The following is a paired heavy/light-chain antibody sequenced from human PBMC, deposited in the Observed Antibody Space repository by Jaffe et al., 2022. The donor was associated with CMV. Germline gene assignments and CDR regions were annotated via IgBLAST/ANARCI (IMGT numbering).Heavy chain of an antibody. CDR3: ATSELFPPSYDSSGYYYYYGMDV. V-gene: IGHV3-33*01. D-gene: IGHD3-22*01. CDR1: GFTFSSYG. J-gene: IGHJ6*02. CDR2: IWYDGSNK. Sequence: QVQLVESGGGVVQPGRSLRLSCAASGFTFSSYGMHWVRQAPGKGLEWVAVIWYDGSNKYYADSVKGRFTISRDNSKNTLYLQMNSLRAEDTAVYYCATSELFPPSYDSSGYYYYYGMDVWGQGTTVTVSS.
Light chain of an antibody. CDR3: MQSIQLPLT. Sequence: DIVMTQTPLSLSVTPGQPASISCKSSQSLLHSDGKTYLYWYLQKPGQSPQLLIYEVSNRFSGVPDRFSGSGSGTDFTLKISRVEAEDVGVYYCMQSIQLPLTFGQGTKVEIK. J-gene: IGKJ1*01. CDR1: QSLLHSDGKTY. CDR2: EVS. V-gene: IGKV2D-29*02.